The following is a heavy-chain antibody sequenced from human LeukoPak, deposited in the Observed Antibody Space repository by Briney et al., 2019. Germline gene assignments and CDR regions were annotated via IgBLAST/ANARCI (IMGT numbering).Heavy chain of an antibody. D-gene: IGHD2-2*01. V-gene: IGHV3-30-3*01. J-gene: IGHJ6*02. CDR3: ARDYSTRYAMDV. Sequence: GGSLRLSCAASGFTFRSLGMHWVRQAPGKGLEWVAVISYDGSNKDYGDSVKGRFTISRDSSKNTLYLQMNSLRVEDTAVYYCARDYSTRYAMDVWGQGTTVTVSS. CDR2: ISYDGSNK. CDR1: GFTFRSLG.